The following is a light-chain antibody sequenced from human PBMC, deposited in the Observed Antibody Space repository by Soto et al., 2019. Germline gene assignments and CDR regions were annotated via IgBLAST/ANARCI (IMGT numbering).Light chain of an antibody. Sequence: EIVLTQSPATLSLSPVERVTLSWRASQSFASYLAWYQQKPGQAPRLLIYDASKRATGIPARFSGRGSGTEFTLTISSLEPEDFAVYYCQQRSNWPPVITFGQGTRLEIK. J-gene: IGKJ5*01. V-gene: IGKV3-11*01. CDR1: QSFASY. CDR3: QQRSNWPPVIT. CDR2: DAS.